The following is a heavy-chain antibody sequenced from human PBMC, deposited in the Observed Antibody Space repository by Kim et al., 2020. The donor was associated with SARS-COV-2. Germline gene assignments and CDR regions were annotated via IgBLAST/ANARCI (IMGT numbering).Heavy chain of an antibody. V-gene: IGHV3-48*02. D-gene: IGHD1-26*01. CDR3: AREFWWELLGNDAFDI. Sequence: GGSLRLSCAASGFTFSSYSMNWVRQAPGKGLEWVSYISSSSSTIYYADSVKGRFTISRDNAKNSLYLQMNSLRDEDTAVYYCAREFWWELLGNDAFDIWGQGTMVTVSS. CDR2: ISSSSSTI. CDR1: GFTFSSYS. J-gene: IGHJ3*02.